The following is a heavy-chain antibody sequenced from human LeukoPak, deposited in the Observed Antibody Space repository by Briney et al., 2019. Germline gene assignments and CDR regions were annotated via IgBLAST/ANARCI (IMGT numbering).Heavy chain of an antibody. CDR3: ARKIASTRLGVRYYYMDV. CDR2: MNPKSGNT. V-gene: IGHV1-8*01. CDR1: GYTFISYD. Sequence: ASVKVSCKASGYTFISYDIVWLRQATGQGLEWMGYMNPKSGNTDYVQNFQGRVTMTRDTSITTAYMELSGLRSEDTAVYYCARKIASTRLGVRYYYMDVWGEGTTVTISS. D-gene: IGHD2-2*01. J-gene: IGHJ6*03.